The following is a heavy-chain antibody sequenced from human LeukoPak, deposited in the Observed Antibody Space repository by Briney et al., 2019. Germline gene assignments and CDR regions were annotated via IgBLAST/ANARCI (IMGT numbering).Heavy chain of an antibody. CDR3: ARQSYDAGSYSVLDH. V-gene: IGHV4-39*01. J-gene: IGHJ4*02. D-gene: IGHD3-10*01. Sequence: PSETLSLTCTVSGXSISGSDYYWGWIRQPPGKGLEWIGTIYYSGTTYYNPSLKSRVTISVDTSKNQFSLKLSSVTAADTAVYYCARQSYDAGSYSVLDHWGQGTMVTVSS. CDR1: GXSISGSDYY. CDR2: IYYSGTT.